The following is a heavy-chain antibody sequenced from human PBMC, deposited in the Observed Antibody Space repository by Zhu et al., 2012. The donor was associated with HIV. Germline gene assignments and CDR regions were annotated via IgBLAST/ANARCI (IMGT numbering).Heavy chain of an antibody. J-gene: IGHJ4*01. Sequence: QVQLQESGPGLVKPSETLSLTCTVSGGSISRDNYFWGWIRQPPGKGLEWIGSFYYDGTTYYKSSLKSRVTISVDTSKNHFSLKLSSVTAADTAVYYCAAYIYASGXTFDSWGPEPWSPSPQ. CDR3: AAYIYASGXTFDS. CDR2: FYYDGTT. CDR1: GGSISRDNYF. V-gene: IGHV4-39*02. D-gene: IGHD3-10*01.